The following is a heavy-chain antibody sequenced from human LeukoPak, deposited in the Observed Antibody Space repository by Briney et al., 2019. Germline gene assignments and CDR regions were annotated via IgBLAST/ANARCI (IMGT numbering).Heavy chain of an antibody. J-gene: IGHJ4*02. CDR2: IIPILGIA. CDR3: ASIGARDGYNLNYFDY. V-gene: IGHV1-69*04. D-gene: IGHD5-24*01. CDR1: GGTFSSYA. Sequence: SVKVSCKASGGTFSSYAISWVRQAPGQGLEWMGRIIPILGIANYAQKFQGRVTITADKSTSTAYMEPSSLRSEDTAVYYCASIGARDGYNLNYFDYWGQGTLVTVSS.